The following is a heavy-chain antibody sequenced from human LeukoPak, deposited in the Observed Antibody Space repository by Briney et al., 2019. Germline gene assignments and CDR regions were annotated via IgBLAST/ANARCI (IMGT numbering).Heavy chain of an antibody. V-gene: IGHV3-48*03. Sequence: GGSLRLSCAASGFTFSSYEMNWVRQAPGKGLEWVSYISSSGSTIYYADSVKGRFTISRDNAKNSLYLQMNSLRAEDTAVYYRARDPLPYCSGGSCYPVWGKGTTVTVSS. D-gene: IGHD2-15*01. CDR2: ISSSGSTI. J-gene: IGHJ6*04. CDR3: ARDPLPYCSGGSCYPV. CDR1: GFTFSSYE.